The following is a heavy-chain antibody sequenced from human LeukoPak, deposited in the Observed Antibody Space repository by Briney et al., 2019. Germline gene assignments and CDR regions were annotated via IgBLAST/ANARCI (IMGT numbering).Heavy chain of an antibody. Sequence: SETLSLTCAVYGGSFSGYYWSWIRQPPGKGLEWIGEINHSGSTNYNPSLKSRVTISVDTSKNQFSLKLSSVTAADTAVYYWARVSGYSYGSFDYWGQGTLVTVSS. V-gene: IGHV4-34*01. J-gene: IGHJ4*02. CDR1: GGSFSGYY. CDR2: INHSGST. D-gene: IGHD5-18*01. CDR3: ARVSGYSYGSFDY.